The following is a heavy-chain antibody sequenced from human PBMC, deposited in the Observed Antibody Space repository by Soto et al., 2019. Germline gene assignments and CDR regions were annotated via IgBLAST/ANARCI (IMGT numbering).Heavy chain of an antibody. Sequence: VSGPTLVNPTETLTLTCTVSGFSLSNARMGVSWIRQPPGKALEWLAHIFSNDEKSYSTSLKSRLTISKDTSKSQVVLTMTNMDPVHSATYYRARIFNGRDPHPSGRSSFPPDYWGQGTLVTVSS. CDR2: IFSNDEK. V-gene: IGHV2-26*01. CDR3: ARIFNGRDPHPSGRSSFPPDY. D-gene: IGHD1-26*01. CDR1: GFSLSNARMG. J-gene: IGHJ4*02.